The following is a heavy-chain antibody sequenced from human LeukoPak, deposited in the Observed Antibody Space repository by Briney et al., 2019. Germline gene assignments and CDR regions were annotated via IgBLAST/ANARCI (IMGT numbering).Heavy chain of an antibody. J-gene: IGHJ3*02. CDR3: ARDRDYSSGWYFWEYDAFDI. V-gene: IGHV4-39*07. CDR2: IYYSGST. Sequence: SETLSLTCTVSGGSISSSSYYWGWIRQPPGAGLEWIGTIYYSGSTYYNRTLKSRLTISVDTSKNQFSLKLSSVTAADTAVYYCARDRDYSSGWYFWEYDAFDIWGQGTMVTVSS. CDR1: GGSISSSSYY. D-gene: IGHD6-19*01.